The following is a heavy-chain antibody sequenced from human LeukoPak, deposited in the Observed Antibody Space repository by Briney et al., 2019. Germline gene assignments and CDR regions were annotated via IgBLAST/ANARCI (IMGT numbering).Heavy chain of an antibody. V-gene: IGHV4-34*01. CDR3: ARVANSYYYDSSGVLDY. D-gene: IGHD3-22*01. Sequence: SETLSLTCAVYGGSFSGYYWSWIRQPPGKGLEWIGEINHSGSTNYNPSLKSRDTISVDTSKNQFSLKLSSVTAADTAVYYCARVANSYYYDSSGVLDYWGQGTLVTVSS. CDR1: GGSFSGYY. J-gene: IGHJ4*02. CDR2: INHSGST.